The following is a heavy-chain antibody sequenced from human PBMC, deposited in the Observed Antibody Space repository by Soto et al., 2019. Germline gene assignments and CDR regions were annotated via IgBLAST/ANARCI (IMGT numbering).Heavy chain of an antibody. Sequence: QLQLQESGPGLVKPSETLSLTCTVSGGSISSSSYYWGWIRQPPGKGLEWIGSIYYSGSTYYNPSLKSRLTISVDTSKNQFSLKLSSVTAADTAVYYCARYYDILTGYYAFGYWGQGTLVTVSS. CDR1: GGSISSSSYY. V-gene: IGHV4-39*01. D-gene: IGHD3-9*01. CDR3: ARYYDILTGYYAFGY. CDR2: IYYSGST. J-gene: IGHJ4*02.